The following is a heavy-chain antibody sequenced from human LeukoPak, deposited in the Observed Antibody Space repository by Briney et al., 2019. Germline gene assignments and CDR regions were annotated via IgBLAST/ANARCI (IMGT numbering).Heavy chain of an antibody. CDR3: ASTRKIKKAYCGGDCTNRAFDI. CDR1: GGSISSYY. D-gene: IGHD2-21*01. CDR2: IYTSGST. V-gene: IGHV4-4*07. Sequence: SETLSLTCTVSGGSISSYYWSWIRQPAGKGLEWIGRIYTSGSTNYNPSLKRRVTMSVDTSKNQFSLKLSSVTAADTAVYYCASTRKIKKAYCGGDCTNRAFDIWGQGTMVTVSS. J-gene: IGHJ3*02.